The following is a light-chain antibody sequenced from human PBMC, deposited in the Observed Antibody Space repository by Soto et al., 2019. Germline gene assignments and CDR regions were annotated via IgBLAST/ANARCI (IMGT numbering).Light chain of an antibody. J-gene: IGKJ4*01. CDR3: QQYNNWPLT. CDR1: QSVSSN. CDR2: GAS. Sequence: EIVMTQSPATLSVSPGERATLSCRASQSVSSNLAWYQQKPGQAPRLLIYGASTRATGISARFSGSGPGTEYTPTCKSPQCEKLEVYYSQQYNNWPLTFGRGTKVELK. V-gene: IGKV3-15*01.